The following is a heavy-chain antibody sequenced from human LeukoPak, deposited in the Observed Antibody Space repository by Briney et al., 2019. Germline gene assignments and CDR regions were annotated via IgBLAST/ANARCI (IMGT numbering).Heavy chain of an antibody. V-gene: IGHV3-30*04. D-gene: IGHD2-2*01. CDR3: ARLNIVVVPAAPSAL. J-gene: IGHJ4*02. Sequence: GRSLRLPCAASGFTFSSYAMHWVRQAPGKGLEWVAVISYDGSNKYYADSVKGRFTISRDNSKNTLYLQMNSLRAEDTAVYYCARLNIVVVPAAPSALWGQGTLVTLSS. CDR1: GFTFSSYA. CDR2: ISYDGSNK.